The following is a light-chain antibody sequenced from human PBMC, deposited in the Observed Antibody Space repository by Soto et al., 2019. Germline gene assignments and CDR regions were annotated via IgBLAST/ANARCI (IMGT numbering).Light chain of an antibody. J-gene: IGLJ2*01. CDR3: GTGDYRLSGVI. V-gene: IGLV1-51*01. CDR2: DND. CDR1: TSNIGGYY. Sequence: QSVLTQPPSVSAAPGQKVTISCSGSTSNIGGYYVSWYQQLPGTAPRLLIYDNDQRPSGIPDRFAASKSGTSATLDITGLQTGDEADYYCGTGDYRLSGVIFGGGTKVTVL.